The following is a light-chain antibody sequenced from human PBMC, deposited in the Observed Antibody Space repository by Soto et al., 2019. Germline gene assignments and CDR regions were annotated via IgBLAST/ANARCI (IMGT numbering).Light chain of an antibody. CDR3: QQRAGWPPT. J-gene: IGKJ4*01. CDR2: DES. Sequence: EIVLTQSPATVSLSPGERATLSCWASQSLSSYLAWYQQKPGQAPRLLIYDESNRANGIPARFTGSGSGTDFTLTISSLEPEDFAVYFCQQRAGWPPTFGGGTKVEIK. CDR1: QSLSSY. V-gene: IGKV3-11*01.